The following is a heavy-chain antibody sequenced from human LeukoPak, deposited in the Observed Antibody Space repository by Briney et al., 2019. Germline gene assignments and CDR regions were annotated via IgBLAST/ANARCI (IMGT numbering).Heavy chain of an antibody. Sequence: PGGSLKLSCAASGFTFSSYWMHWVRQAPGKGLEWRSAISGSGGSTYYADSVKGRFTISRDNSKNTLHLQMNSLRAEDTAVYYCAKELAVYAICFDYWGQGTLVTVSS. J-gene: IGHJ4*02. D-gene: IGHD2-8*02. CDR2: ISGSGGST. CDR1: GFTFSSYW. V-gene: IGHV3-23*01. CDR3: AKELAVYAICFDY.